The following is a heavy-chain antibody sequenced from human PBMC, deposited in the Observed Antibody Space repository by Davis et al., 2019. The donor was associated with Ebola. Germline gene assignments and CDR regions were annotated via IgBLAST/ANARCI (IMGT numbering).Heavy chain of an antibody. V-gene: IGHV4-34*01. CDR3: ARPKAYFGRGYYMDV. D-gene: IGHD3-9*01. CDR2: INHSGST. Sequence: PSETLSLTCAVYGGSFSGYYWSWIRQPPGKGLEWIGEINHSGSTNYNPSLKSRVTISVDTSKNQFSLKLSSVTAADTAVYYCARPKAYFGRGYYMDVWGKGTTVTVSS. J-gene: IGHJ6*03. CDR1: GGSFSGYY.